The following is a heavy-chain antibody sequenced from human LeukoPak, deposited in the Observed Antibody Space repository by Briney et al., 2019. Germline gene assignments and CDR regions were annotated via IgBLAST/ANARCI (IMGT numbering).Heavy chain of an antibody. CDR2: INHSGNT. D-gene: IGHD2-15*01. Sequence: SETLSLTCAVYGGSFSGYYWSWIRQPPGKGLEWIGEINHSGNTNYNPSLKSRVTISVDTSKNQFSLKLSSVTAADTAVYYCARGRDRGVVVVAAMSGMDVWGQGTTVTVSS. J-gene: IGHJ6*02. CDR1: GGSFSGYY. V-gene: IGHV4-34*01. CDR3: ARGRDRGVVVVAAMSGMDV.